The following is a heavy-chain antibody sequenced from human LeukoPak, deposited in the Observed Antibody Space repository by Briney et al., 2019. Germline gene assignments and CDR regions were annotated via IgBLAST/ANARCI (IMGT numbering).Heavy chain of an antibody. CDR1: GFTFNNYA. D-gene: IGHD3-22*01. V-gene: IGHV3-23*01. J-gene: IGHJ4*02. CDR3: AKAPTKYDSSGYWGFDY. Sequence: GGSLRLSCAASGFTFNNYAMNWVRQAPGKGLEWVPVISGSGGTTYYADSVKGRFTISRDSSKNTLYLQMNSLRAEDTALYYCAKAPTKYDSSGYWGFDYWGQGTLVTVSS. CDR2: ISGSGGTT.